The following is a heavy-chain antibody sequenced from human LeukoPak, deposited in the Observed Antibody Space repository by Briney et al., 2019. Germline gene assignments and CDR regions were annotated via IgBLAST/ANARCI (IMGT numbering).Heavy chain of an antibody. CDR2: ISSSGSTI. D-gene: IGHD2-8*01. J-gene: IGHJ4*02. CDR1: GFTFSDYY. CDR3: ARDGEDIVLVGGRVDY. V-gene: IGHV3-11*01. Sequence: SGGSLRLSCAASGFTFSDYYMSWIRQAPGKGLEWVSYISSSGSTIYYADSVKGRFTISRDNAKNSLYLQMNSRGDEDTAVYYCARDGEDIVLVGGRVDYWGQGTLVTVSS.